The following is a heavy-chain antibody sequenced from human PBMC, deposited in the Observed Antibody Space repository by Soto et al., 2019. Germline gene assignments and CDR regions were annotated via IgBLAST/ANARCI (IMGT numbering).Heavy chain of an antibody. J-gene: IGHJ4*02. D-gene: IGHD2-21*02. CDR3: ARDFRGVVTATTFDY. V-gene: IGHV3-30-3*01. CDR1: GFTFSSYA. Sequence: QVQLVESGGGVVQPGRSLRLSCAASGFTFSSYAMHWVRQAPGKGLEWVAVISYDGSNKYYADSVKGRFTISRDNSKNTLYLQMNSLRAEATAVYYCARDFRGVVTATTFDYWGQGTLVTVSS. CDR2: ISYDGSNK.